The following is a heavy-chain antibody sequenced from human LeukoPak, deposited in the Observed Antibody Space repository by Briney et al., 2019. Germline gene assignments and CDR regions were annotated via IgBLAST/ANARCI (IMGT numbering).Heavy chain of an antibody. J-gene: IGHJ4*02. CDR3: ARSSYYDSSGLGY. V-gene: IGHV1-69*04. Sequence: SVKLSCKASGGTFRSYAISLVRQAPGQGLEWMGRIIPILGIANYAQKFQGRVTITADKSTSTAYMELSSLRSEDTAVYYCARSSYYDSSGLGYWGQGTLVTVSS. CDR2: IIPILGIA. D-gene: IGHD3-22*01. CDR1: GGTFRSYA.